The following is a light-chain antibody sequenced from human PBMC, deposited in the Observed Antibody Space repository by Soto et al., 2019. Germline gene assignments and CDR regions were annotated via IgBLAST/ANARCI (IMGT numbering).Light chain of an antibody. CDR1: SSDVGGYNY. Sequence: QSVLTQPASVPGSPGQSITISCTGTSSDVGGYNYVSWYQQYPGKAPKLMIYDVSNRPSGVSNRFSGSKSGNTASLTISGLQAEDEADYYCSSYTSSSTYVFGTGTKVPVL. CDR2: DVS. CDR3: SSYTSSSTYV. J-gene: IGLJ1*01. V-gene: IGLV2-14*01.